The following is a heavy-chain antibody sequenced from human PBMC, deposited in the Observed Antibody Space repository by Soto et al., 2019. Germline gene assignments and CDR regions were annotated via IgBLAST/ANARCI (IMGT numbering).Heavy chain of an antibody. V-gene: IGHV4-34*01. Sequence: SETLSLTCAVYGGSFSGYYWSWIRQPPGKGLEWIGEINHSGSTNYNPSLKSRVTISVDTSKNQFSLKLSSVTAADTAVYYCARRSSIMVRGVPTMYNWFDPWGQGTLVTVSS. D-gene: IGHD3-10*01. CDR2: INHSGST. CDR3: ARRSSIMVRGVPTMYNWFDP. J-gene: IGHJ5*02. CDR1: GGSFSGYY.